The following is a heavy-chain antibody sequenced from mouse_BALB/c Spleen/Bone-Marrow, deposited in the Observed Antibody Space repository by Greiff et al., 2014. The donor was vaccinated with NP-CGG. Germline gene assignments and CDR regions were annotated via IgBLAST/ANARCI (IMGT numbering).Heavy chain of an antibody. CDR3: AVLGNYDPYYAMAY. CDR2: IDPANGNT. Sequence: VQLQQSGAELVKPGASVKLSCTASGFNIKDTYMHWAKQRPEQGLEWIGRIDPANGNTKYDPKFQGKATITADTSSNTAYLQLSSLASENTAVYYCAVLGNYDPYYAMAYWGQGTSVTVSS. D-gene: IGHD2-1*01. J-gene: IGHJ4*01. CDR1: GFNIKDTY. V-gene: IGHV14-3*02.